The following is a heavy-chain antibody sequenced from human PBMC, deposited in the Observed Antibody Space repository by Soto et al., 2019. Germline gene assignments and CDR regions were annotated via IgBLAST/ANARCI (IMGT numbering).Heavy chain of an antibody. CDR2: IHYNGNT. CDR1: GDSISAYS. CDR3: AREGKLRRWLTPPYF. Sequence: QVQLQVSAPGLVKPSETLSLTCTVSGDSISAYSWSWVRQPPGKGLEWIGNIHYNGNTKYNPSLKGSVFLAVYTSKNQVSPGPISLTAADTAKYFFAREGKLRRWLTPPYFWGQGTPVTLS. V-gene: IGHV4-59*12. D-gene: IGHD5-12*01. J-gene: IGHJ4*02.